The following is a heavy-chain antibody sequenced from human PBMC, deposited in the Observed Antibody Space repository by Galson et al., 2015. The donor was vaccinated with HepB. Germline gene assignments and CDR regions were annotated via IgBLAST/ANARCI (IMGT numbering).Heavy chain of an antibody. CDR2: ISAYNGNT. J-gene: IGHJ4*02. Sequence: SVKVSCKASGYTFTSYGISWVRQAPGQGLEWMGWISAYNGNTNYAQKLQGRVTMTTDTSTSTAYMELRSLRSDDTAVYYCARQRAPLYYDSSGYNDYWGQGTLVTVSS. V-gene: IGHV1-18*04. D-gene: IGHD3-22*01. CDR3: ARQRAPLYYDSSGYNDY. CDR1: GYTFTSYG.